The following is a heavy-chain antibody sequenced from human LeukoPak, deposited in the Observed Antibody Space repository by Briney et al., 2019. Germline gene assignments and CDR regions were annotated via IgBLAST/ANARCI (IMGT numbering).Heavy chain of an antibody. CDR1: GFTFESYW. D-gene: IGHD1-26*01. V-gene: IGHV3-7*04. J-gene: IGHJ4*02. Sequence: GGSLRLSCAASGFTFESYWMAWVRRAPGKGLEWVAHIKGGGSETYYVDSVKGRFTISRDNAKSSLYLQMNGLRVEDTAIYYCARGGSRGSFDNWGQGALVTVSS. CDR2: IKGGGSET. CDR3: ARGGSRGSFDN.